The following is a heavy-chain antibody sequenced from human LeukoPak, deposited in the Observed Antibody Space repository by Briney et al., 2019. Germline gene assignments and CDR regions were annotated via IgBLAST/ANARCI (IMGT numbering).Heavy chain of an antibody. CDR2: IYYSGST. CDR3: ARHFKRIWFGELPADFDY. CDR1: GGSISSSSYY. D-gene: IGHD3-10*01. Sequence: SGTLSLTCTVSGGSISSSSYYWGWIRQPPGKGLEWIGSIYYSGSTYYNPSLKSRVTISVDTSKNQFSLKLSSVTAADTAVYYCARHFKRIWFGELPADFDYWGQGTLVTVSS. J-gene: IGHJ4*02. V-gene: IGHV4-39*01.